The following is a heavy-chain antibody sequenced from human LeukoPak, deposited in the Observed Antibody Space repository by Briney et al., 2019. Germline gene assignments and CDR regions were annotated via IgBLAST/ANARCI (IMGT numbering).Heavy chain of an antibody. V-gene: IGHV4-39*01. D-gene: IGHD2-15*01. CDR1: GGSISSSSYY. J-gene: IGHJ2*01. CDR2: IYYSGST. CDR3: ARRRYCSGGSCYRRYWYFDL. Sequence: SETLSLTCTVSGGSISSSSYYWGWIRQPPGKGLEWIGSIYYSGSTYYNPSLKSRVTISVDTSKNQFSLKLSSVTAADTAVYYCARRRYCSGGSCYRRYWYFDLWGRGTLVTVSS.